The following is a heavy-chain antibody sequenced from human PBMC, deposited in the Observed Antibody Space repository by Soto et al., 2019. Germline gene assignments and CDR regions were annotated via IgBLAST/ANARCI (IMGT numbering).Heavy chain of an antibody. V-gene: IGHV3-11*06. CDR2: SSNSGSFT. J-gene: IGHJ4*02. CDR3: VRSGDNYNLLDY. CDR1: GFTFSDHY. D-gene: IGHD1-1*01. Sequence: GGSLRLSCAASGFTFSDHYMSWIRQAPGKGLEWVGYSSNSGSFTRYADSVKGRFSISRDNAKNSLYLQINSLRGDDTAIYYCVRSGDNYNLLDYWGQGTPVTVSS.